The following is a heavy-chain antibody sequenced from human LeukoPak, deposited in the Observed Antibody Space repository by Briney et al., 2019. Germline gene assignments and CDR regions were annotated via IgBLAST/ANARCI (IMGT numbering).Heavy chain of an antibody. CDR1: GFIFNDYD. V-gene: IGHV3-9*01. CDR3: AKDSKPYYFYYMDA. CDR2: IRWNSGSM. Sequence: SLRLSCAAYGFIFNDYDMHWVRHVPGKGVEWVAVIRWNSGSMDYADSVKGRFTISRDNAKNSLYLQMNSLRPEDTALYYCAKDSKPYYFYYMDAWGKGTMVTVSS. J-gene: IGHJ6*03.